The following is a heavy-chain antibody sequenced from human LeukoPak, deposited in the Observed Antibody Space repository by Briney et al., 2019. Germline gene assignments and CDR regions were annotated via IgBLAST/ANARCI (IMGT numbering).Heavy chain of an antibody. CDR1: GGSISSSSYY. Sequence: SETLSLTCTVSGGSISSSSYYWGWIRQPPGKGLEWIGRIYYSGSTYYNPSLKSRVTISVDTSKNQFSLKLSSVTAADTAVYYCARIPYYYGSGSRGDYWGQGTLVTVSS. D-gene: IGHD3-10*01. V-gene: IGHV4-39*07. CDR3: ARIPYYYGSGSRGDY. CDR2: IYYSGST. J-gene: IGHJ4*02.